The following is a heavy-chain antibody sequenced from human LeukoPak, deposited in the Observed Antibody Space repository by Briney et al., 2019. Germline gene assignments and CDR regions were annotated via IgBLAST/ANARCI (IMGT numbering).Heavy chain of an antibody. D-gene: IGHD3-10*01. Sequence: GGSLRLSCAASGFIFEDHAMHWVRQAPGKGLEGVSGITYSGGNIGYADSVKGRFSISRDNAKNSLFLQMNSLRSEDTALYYCAKDFGSGKRNSYYYMDVWGKGTTVTVSS. V-gene: IGHV3-9*01. J-gene: IGHJ6*03. CDR1: GFIFEDHA. CDR2: ITYSGGNI. CDR3: AKDFGSGKRNSYYYMDV.